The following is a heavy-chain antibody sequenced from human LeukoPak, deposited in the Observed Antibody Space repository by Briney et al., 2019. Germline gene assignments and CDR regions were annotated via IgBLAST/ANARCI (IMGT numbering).Heavy chain of an antibody. J-gene: IGHJ6*02. CDR1: GFTFRGAA. D-gene: IGHD2-15*01. V-gene: IGHV3-73*01. CDR2: IRSKANNYAT. Sequence: GGSLRLSCAASGFTFRGAAMHWVRQASGKGLEWVGRIRSKANNYATAYAASVEGRFIISRDDSKNTAVLQMNSLTTEDTAVYYCSSSLKSYCSGGKCHSDYYYYGMDVWGQGTTVTVSS. CDR3: SSSLKSYCSGGKCHSDYYYYGMDV.